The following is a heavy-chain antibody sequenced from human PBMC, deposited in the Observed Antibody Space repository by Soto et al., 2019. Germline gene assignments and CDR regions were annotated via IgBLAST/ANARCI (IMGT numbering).Heavy chain of an antibody. CDR3: AREYYGNFDY. D-gene: IGHD4-17*01. CDR1: GFTFSDYY. V-gene: IGHV3-11*01. J-gene: IGHJ4*02. CDR2: LASSGFI. Sequence: QVQLVESGGGLVKPGGSLRLSCAASGFTFSDYYMSWIRQAPGKGLEWVSSLASSGFIVYADSVKGRFSISRDNAKNSLHLQMNSLRAEDTAVYYCAREYYGNFDYWGQGTLVTVSS.